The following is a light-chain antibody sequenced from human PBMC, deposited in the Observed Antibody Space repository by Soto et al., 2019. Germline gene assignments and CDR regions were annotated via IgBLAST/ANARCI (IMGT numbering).Light chain of an antibody. CDR3: MQALHTPFT. Sequence: DIVMTQSPLSLPVTPGEPASISCRSSQSLLHSNGYNYLDWYLQKPGQSPQLLIYLGSNRASGVPDRFSGSGSGTDFTLKISRVEAEDVGVYYCMQALHTPFTFGGGTKVEI. CDR1: QSLLHSNGYNY. V-gene: IGKV2-28*01. J-gene: IGKJ4*01. CDR2: LGS.